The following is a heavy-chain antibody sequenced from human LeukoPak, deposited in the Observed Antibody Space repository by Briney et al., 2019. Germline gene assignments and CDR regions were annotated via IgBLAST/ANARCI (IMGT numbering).Heavy chain of an antibody. CDR2: ISKDESNT. V-gene: IGHV3-30*18. Sequence: GGSLRLSCAASGFSYSTFGMHWVRQTPGKGLEWVSHISKDESNTYYADSVKGRFTISRDSSKNTLFLQTNSLRVEDTAVYYCAKDDPVLEYWGQGTLVTVSS. CDR1: GFSYSTFG. J-gene: IGHJ4*02. CDR3: AKDDPVLEY.